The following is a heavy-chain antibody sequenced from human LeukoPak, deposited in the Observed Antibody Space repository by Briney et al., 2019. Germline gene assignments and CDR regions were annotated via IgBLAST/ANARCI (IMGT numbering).Heavy chain of an antibody. CDR3: TASRYCSSTSCHPLDYYYYYMDV. CDR2: IFYTGSS. Sequence: SETLSLTCTVSGGSMSRYYWSWIRKPPGKELEWIGNIFYTGSSNYNPSFKSRATISVDTSKNQFSLKLYSVTAADTAVYYCTASRYCSSTSCHPLDYYYYYMDVWGKGTTVTVSS. CDR1: GGSMSRYY. J-gene: IGHJ6*03. V-gene: IGHV4-59*01. D-gene: IGHD2-2*01.